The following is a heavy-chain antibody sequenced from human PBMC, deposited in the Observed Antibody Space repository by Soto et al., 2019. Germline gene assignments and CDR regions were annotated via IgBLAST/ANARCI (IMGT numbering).Heavy chain of an antibody. CDR1: GFTFSSYA. CDR3: ARDRRKWELLEGYYYYGMDV. CDR2: ISYDGSNK. D-gene: IGHD1-26*01. J-gene: IGHJ6*02. Sequence: QVQLVESGGGVVQPGRSLRLSCAASGFTFSSYAMHWVRQAPGKGLEWVAVISYDGSNKYYADSVKGRFTISRDNSKNTLYLQMNSLRAEDTAVYYCARDRRKWELLEGYYYYGMDVWGQGTTVTVSS. V-gene: IGHV3-30-3*01.